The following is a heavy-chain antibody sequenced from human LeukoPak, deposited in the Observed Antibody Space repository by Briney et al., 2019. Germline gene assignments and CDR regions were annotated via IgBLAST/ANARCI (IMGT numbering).Heavy chain of an antibody. Sequence: SETLSLTCTVSGGSISSYYWSWIRQPPGKGLEWIGYIHYSGSTNYNPSLKSRVTISVDTSKNQFSLKLSSVTAADTAVYYCARTTEGYCRGRSCYSYYYYMDVWGKGTTVTISS. J-gene: IGHJ6*03. CDR1: GGSISSYY. CDR2: IHYSGST. V-gene: IGHV4-59*01. CDR3: ARTTEGYCRGRSCYSYYYYMDV. D-gene: IGHD2-15*01.